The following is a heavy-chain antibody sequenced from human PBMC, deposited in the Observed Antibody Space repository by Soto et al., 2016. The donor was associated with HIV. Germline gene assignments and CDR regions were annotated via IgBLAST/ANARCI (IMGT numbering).Heavy chain of an antibody. D-gene: IGHD6-13*01. CDR3: ARGPYSSSWYAFDC. V-gene: IGHV3-53*02. J-gene: IGHJ3*01. CDR1: GFTVTYNY. CDR2: IYSGGST. Sequence: EVQLVETGGGLIQPGGSLRLSCAASGFTVTYNYMSWVRQAPGKGLEWVSVIYSGGSTYYADSVKGRFIISRDNSKNTLYLTMSSLRAEDTAVYYCARGPYSSSWYAFDCRGPRDNGHVSS.